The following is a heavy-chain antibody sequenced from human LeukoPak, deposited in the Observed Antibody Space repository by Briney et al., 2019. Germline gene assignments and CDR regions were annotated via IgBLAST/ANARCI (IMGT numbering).Heavy chain of an antibody. CDR2: INHSGST. CDR3: ARGGAARLHFQN. CDR1: GGSISSSSYY. J-gene: IGHJ1*01. D-gene: IGHD6-6*01. Sequence: SETLSLTCTVSGGSISSSSYYWGWIRQPPGKGLEWIGEINHSGSTNYNPSLKSRVTISVDTSKNQFSLNLNSVTAADTAVYYCARGGAARLHFQNWGQGTLVTVSS. V-gene: IGHV4-39*07.